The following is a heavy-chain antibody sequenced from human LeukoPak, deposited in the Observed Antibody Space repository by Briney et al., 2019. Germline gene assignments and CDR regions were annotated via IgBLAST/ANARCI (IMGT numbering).Heavy chain of an antibody. J-gene: IGHJ4*02. D-gene: IGHD6-13*01. CDR2: INWDGGST. CDR3: ARGAAGTEPFDY. CDR1: GFTFDDYV. V-gene: IGHV3-20*04. Sequence: SPGGPLRLSCAASGFTFDDYVMSGVRQVPGKVLEGGSGINWDGGSTGYAYSVKGRFIISRDNAKDLLLLQMSSRRAEDMGCYYCARGAAGTEPFDYWGQGTLVTVSS.